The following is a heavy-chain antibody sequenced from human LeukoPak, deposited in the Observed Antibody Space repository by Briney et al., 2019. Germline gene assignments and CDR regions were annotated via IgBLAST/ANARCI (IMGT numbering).Heavy chain of an antibody. J-gene: IGHJ4*02. CDR2: IYYSGST. Sequence: PSETLSLTCSVSGGSISNSGYYWGWMRQRTGKGLEWIVSIYYSGSTYYNPSLKSRVTISVDTTKYQFSLKLSSVTAAAPAVYSCASRSSGYSSGGLVFDGWGQGTLVSV. CDR3: ASRSSGYSSGGLVFDG. CDR1: GGSISNSGYY. V-gene: IGHV4-39*01. D-gene: IGHD6-19*01.